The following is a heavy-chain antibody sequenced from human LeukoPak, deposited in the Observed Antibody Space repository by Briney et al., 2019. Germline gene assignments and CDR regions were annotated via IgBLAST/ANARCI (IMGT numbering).Heavy chain of an antibody. Sequence: ASVKVSCKASGYTFTSYYMHWVRQAPGQGLEWMGIINPSGGSTSYAQKFQGRVTMTRDTSTSTVYMELSSLRSEDTAVYYCAREHRVIVVVMHDAFDIRGQGTMVTVSS. J-gene: IGHJ3*02. CDR1: GYTFTSYY. D-gene: IGHD3-22*01. V-gene: IGHV1-46*01. CDR3: AREHRVIVVVMHDAFDI. CDR2: INPSGGST.